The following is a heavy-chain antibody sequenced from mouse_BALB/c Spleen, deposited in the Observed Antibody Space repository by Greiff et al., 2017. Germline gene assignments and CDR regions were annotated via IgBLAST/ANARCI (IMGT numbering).Heavy chain of an antibody. V-gene: IGHV5-17*02. CDR1: GFTFSSFG. Sequence: EVKLMESGGGLVQPGGSRKLSCAASGFTFSSFGMHWVRQAPEKGLEWVAYISSGSSTIYYADTVKGRFTISRDNPKNTLFLQMTSLRSEDTAMYYCASNYYGSSYGFAYWGQGTLVTVSA. CDR2: ISSGSSTI. CDR3: ASNYYGSSYGFAY. J-gene: IGHJ3*01. D-gene: IGHD1-1*01.